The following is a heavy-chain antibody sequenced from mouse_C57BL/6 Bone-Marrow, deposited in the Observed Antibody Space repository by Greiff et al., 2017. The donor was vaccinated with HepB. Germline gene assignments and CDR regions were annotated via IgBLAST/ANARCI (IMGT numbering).Heavy chain of an antibody. CDR3: AREGVTTSYWYFDV. D-gene: IGHD2-5*01. CDR1: GYTFTDYY. V-gene: IGHV1-76*01. Sequence: VQLQQSGAELVRPGASVKLSCKASGYTFTDYYINWVKQRPGQGLEWIARIYPGSGNTYYNEKFKGKATLTAEKSSSTAYMQLSSLTSEDSAVYFCAREGVTTSYWYFDVWGTGTTVTVSS. CDR2: IYPGSGNT. J-gene: IGHJ1*03.